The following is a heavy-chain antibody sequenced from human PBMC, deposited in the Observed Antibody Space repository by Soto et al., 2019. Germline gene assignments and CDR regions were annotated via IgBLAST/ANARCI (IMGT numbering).Heavy chain of an antibody. D-gene: IGHD7-27*01. CDR1: GGSISSYY. V-gene: IGHV4-4*07. Sequence: SETLSLTCTVSGGSISSYYWSWIRQPAGKGLEWIGRIYTSGSTNYNPSLNSRVTMSVDTSKNQFSLKLSSVTAADTAVDYCARDLTARWFDPWGQGTLVTVSS. CDR2: IYTSGST. J-gene: IGHJ5*02. CDR3: ARDLTARWFDP.